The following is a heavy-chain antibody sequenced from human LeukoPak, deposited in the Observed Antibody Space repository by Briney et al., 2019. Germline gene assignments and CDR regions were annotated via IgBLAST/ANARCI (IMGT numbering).Heavy chain of an antibody. CDR3: ASQPHPYYYGSGSAGGGDFDY. V-gene: IGHV3-74*01. D-gene: IGHD3-10*01. J-gene: IGHJ4*02. CDR1: GFTFSTYW. Sequence: GGSLRLSCAASGFTFSTYWMHWVRQAPGKGLVWVSRINTDGSSTSYADSVKGRFTISRDNAKNTLYLQMNSLRAEDTAVYYCASQPHPYYYGSGSAGGGDFDYWGQGTLVTVSS. CDR2: INTDGSST.